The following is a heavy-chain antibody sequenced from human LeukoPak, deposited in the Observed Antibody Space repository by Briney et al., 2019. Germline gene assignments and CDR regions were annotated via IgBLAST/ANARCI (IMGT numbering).Heavy chain of an antibody. CDR3: ARAPWRYYGSGSYYNAFDI. CDR1: GGSFSGYY. CDR2: INHSGST. V-gene: IGHV4-34*01. J-gene: IGHJ3*02. Sequence: PSETLSLTCAVYGGSFSGYYWSWIRQPPGKGLEWIGEINHSGSTNYNPSLKSRVTISVDTSKNQFSLKLSSVTAADTAVYYCARAPWRYYGSGSYYNAFDIWGQGTMVTVSS. D-gene: IGHD3-10*01.